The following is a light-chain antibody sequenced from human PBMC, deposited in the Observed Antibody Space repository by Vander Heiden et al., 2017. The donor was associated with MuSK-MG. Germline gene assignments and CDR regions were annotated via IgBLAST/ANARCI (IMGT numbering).Light chain of an antibody. CDR3: SSYGASGSLVL. J-gene: IGLJ3*02. Sequence: QSVLTQPASVSGSPGQSLTISCAGSTSDVGGYYYVSWYQQHTGQVPRVILYEVSRRPSGISARFSGSKSGKTASLTISGLQPEDEAVYYCSSYGASGSLVLFGGGTKVTVL. CDR2: EVS. CDR1: TSDVGGYYY. V-gene: IGLV2-14*01.